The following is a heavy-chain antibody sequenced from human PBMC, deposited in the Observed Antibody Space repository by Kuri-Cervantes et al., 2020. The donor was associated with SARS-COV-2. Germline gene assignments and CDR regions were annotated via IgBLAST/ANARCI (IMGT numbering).Heavy chain of an antibody. J-gene: IGHJ4*02. D-gene: IGHD6-6*01. V-gene: IGHV4-38-2*01. CDR1: GYSISSSYY. CDR2: IYHSGST. CDR3: ASVYSSSSPDFDY. Sequence: GSLRLSCAVSGYSISSSYYWGWIRQPPGKGLEWIGSIYHSGSTYYNPSLKSRVTISVDTSKNQFSLKLSSVTAAGTAVYYCASVYSSSSPDFDYWGQGTLVTVSS.